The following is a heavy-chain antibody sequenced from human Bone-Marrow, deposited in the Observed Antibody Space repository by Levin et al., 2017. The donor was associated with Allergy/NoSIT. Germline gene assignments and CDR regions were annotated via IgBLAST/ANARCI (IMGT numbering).Heavy chain of an antibody. CDR2: INQYGDEK. V-gene: IGHV3-7*01. J-gene: IGHJ4*02. CDR3: ARGGFCSGGTCASVVY. CDR1: GFTFSSYW. Sequence: GGSLRLSCAASGFTFSSYWMSWVRQAPGKGLEWVANINQYGDEKYYVDSVKGRFTISRDNAKNSLYLQMNSLRSEDTAVYYCARGGFCSGGTCASVVYWGQGTLVTVSS. D-gene: IGHD2-15*01.